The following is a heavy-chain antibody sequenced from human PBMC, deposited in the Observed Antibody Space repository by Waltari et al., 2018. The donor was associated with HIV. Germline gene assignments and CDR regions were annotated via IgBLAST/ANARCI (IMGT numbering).Heavy chain of an antibody. D-gene: IGHD6-6*01. CDR2: ISTSSSAI. CDR3: ARDRTRYYFDS. Sequence: PASGFSFSSYSMNWVRQAPGNGLEWVSYISTSSSAIFYADSVKGRFTISRDTAKNSLYLQMNSLRAEDTAVYYCARDRTRYYFDSWGQGTLVTVSS. J-gene: IGHJ4*02. V-gene: IGHV3-48*01. CDR1: GFSFSSYS.